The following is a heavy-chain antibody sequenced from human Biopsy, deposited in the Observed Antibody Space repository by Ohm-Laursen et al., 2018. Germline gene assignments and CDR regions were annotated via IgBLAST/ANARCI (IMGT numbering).Heavy chain of an antibody. V-gene: IGHV1-24*01. D-gene: IGHD6-19*01. CDR2: FAPEDGAT. J-gene: IGHJ4*02. CDR3: ATGIRTGWYYFDS. Sequence: SVKVSCKVSGDTLTDLSMHWLRQAPGEGLEWLGGFAPEDGATFYAHKFQGRVTVTEDTLTDTAYMELNSLRSEDTAVYYCATGIRTGWYYFDSWGQGTLVTVSS. CDR1: GDTLTDLS.